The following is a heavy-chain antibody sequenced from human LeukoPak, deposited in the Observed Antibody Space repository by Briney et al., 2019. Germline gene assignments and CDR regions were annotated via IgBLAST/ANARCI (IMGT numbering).Heavy chain of an antibody. Sequence: GGSLRLSCAASGFTVSSKYMSWVRQAPGKGLEWVSVIYSSGSTYYADSVKGRFTISRDNSKNMLFLQMNSLRAEDTAVYYCARFYDSSGYLDYWGQGTLVTVSS. CDR2: IYSSGST. D-gene: IGHD3-22*01. J-gene: IGHJ4*02. V-gene: IGHV3-66*01. CDR3: ARFYDSSGYLDY. CDR1: GFTVSSKY.